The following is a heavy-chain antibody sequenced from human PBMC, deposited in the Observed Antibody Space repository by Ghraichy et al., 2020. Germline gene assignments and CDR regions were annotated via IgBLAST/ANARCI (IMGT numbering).Heavy chain of an antibody. CDR1: GFTFSNAW. Sequence: GGSLRLSCAASGFTFSNAWMSWVRQAPGKGLEWVGRIKSKTDGGTTDYAAPVKGRFTISRDDSKNTLYLQMNSLKTEDTAVYYCVVSPIVPAATMGSNYYYYYMDVWGKGTTVTVSS. D-gene: IGHD2-2*01. CDR3: VVSPIVPAATMGSNYYYYYMDV. V-gene: IGHV3-15*01. CDR2: IKSKTDGGTT. J-gene: IGHJ6*03.